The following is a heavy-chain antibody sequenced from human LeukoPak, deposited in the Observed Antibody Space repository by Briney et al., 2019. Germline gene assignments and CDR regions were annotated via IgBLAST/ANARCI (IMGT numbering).Heavy chain of an antibody. D-gene: IGHD3-9*01. CDR3: ARDYDILTGYVWGAFDI. V-gene: IGHV4-38-2*02. J-gene: IGHJ3*02. Sequence: SETLSHTCTVSGYSISSGYYWGWIRQPPGRGLEWIGSIYHSGSTYYNPSLKSRVTISVDTSKNQFSLKLSSVTAADTAVYYCARDYDILTGYVWGAFDIWGQGTMVTVSS. CDR2: IYHSGST. CDR1: GYSISSGYY.